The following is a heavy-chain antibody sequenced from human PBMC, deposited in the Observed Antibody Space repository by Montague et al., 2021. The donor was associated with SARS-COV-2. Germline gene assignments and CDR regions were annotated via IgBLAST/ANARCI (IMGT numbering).Heavy chain of an antibody. Sequence: SETLSLTCTVSGGSISSDYWTWIRQPPGKGLEWIGFVYYRGNTYYNPPLRCRVTISVDTSSNHFSLALSSVTAADTAIYYCARHYDHSSRVDSWGQGTLVTVSS. V-gene: IGHV4-59*08. CDR2: VYYRGNT. CDR3: ARHYDHSSRVDS. D-gene: IGHD3-16*01. CDR1: GGSISSDY. J-gene: IGHJ4*02.